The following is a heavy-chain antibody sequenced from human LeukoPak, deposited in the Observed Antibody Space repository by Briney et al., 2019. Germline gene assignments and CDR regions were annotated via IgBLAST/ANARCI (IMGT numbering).Heavy chain of an antibody. CDR1: GFSFSGYA. J-gene: IGHJ4*02. CDR3: AREQWLVLNYFDS. V-gene: IGHV3-23*01. Sequence: PGGSLRLSCAASGFSFSGYAMSWVRQAPGKGLDWVSAISGSGINTFYADSVKGRFSISRDNSKNTLSLQMNSLRSEDTAVYYCAREQWLVLNYFDSWGQGTLVTVSS. D-gene: IGHD6-19*01. CDR2: ISGSGINT.